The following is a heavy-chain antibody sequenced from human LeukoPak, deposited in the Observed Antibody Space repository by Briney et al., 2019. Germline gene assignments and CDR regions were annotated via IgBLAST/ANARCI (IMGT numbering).Heavy chain of an antibody. D-gene: IGHD6-13*01. CDR1: GGSLTNHY. J-gene: IGHJ5*02. CDR3: ARGPAAVHP. CDR2: IDHSGST. V-gene: IGHV4-34*01. Sequence: SETLSLTCAVYGGSLTNHYWIWIRQPPGKGLEWIGEIDHSGSTNYSPSLKSRLTISVDTAKSQFFLKLSSVTAADTAVYYCARGPAAVHPWGQGTLVTVSS.